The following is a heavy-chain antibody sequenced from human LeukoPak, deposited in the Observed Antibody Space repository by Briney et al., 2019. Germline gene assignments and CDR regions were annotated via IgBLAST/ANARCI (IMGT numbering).Heavy chain of an antibody. CDR1: GGSISSSSYH. Sequence: SETLSLTCTVSGGSISSSSYHWGWIRQPPGKGLEWIGSIHYSGSTNYNPSLKSRVTISVDKSKNQFSLKLSSVTAADTAVYYCAREGSSWTKGWFDPWGQGTLVTVSS. CDR2: IHYSGST. J-gene: IGHJ5*02. D-gene: IGHD6-13*01. V-gene: IGHV4-39*07. CDR3: AREGSSWTKGWFDP.